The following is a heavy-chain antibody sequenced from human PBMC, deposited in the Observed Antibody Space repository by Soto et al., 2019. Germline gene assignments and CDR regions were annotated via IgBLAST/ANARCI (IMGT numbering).Heavy chain of an antibody. Sequence: ASVKVSCKASGYTFTGYYMHWVRQAPGQGLEWMGWINPNSGGTNYAQKFQGWVTMTRDTSISTAYMEPSRLRSDDTAVYYCARDLLGSQYYDSSGYSPGAFDIWGQGTMVTVSS. CDR3: ARDLLGSQYYDSSGYSPGAFDI. CDR2: INPNSGGT. J-gene: IGHJ3*02. V-gene: IGHV1-2*04. CDR1: GYTFTGYY. D-gene: IGHD3-22*01.